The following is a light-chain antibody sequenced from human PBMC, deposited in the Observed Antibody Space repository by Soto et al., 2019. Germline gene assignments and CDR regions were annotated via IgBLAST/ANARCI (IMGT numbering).Light chain of an antibody. Sequence: DIQLTQSPSFLSASVGDRVTITCRARQGISSFLVWCQQKPGKAPKLLIYAASTLQSGVPSRFSGSGSGTEFTLTISSLQHEDFANYYCQKFDSYPLTFGQGTKVEIK. J-gene: IGKJ1*01. CDR1: QGISSF. CDR2: AAS. CDR3: QKFDSYPLT. V-gene: IGKV1-9*01.